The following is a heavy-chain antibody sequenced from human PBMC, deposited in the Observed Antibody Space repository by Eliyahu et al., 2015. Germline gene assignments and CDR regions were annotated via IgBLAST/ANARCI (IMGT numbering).Heavy chain of an antibody. V-gene: IGHV3-7*01. CDR1: GFTFXNYW. CDR2: IKQDGTDI. CDR3: ARDNLEGRSLAWLFYLDY. Sequence: EVQLVESGGGLVQPGGSLRLXCTVSGFTFXNYWMTWVRQAPGKGRGWVATIKQDGTDIYYVDSVKGRFIISRDNALYLQMNSLRVEDTAVYYCARDNLEGRSLAWLFYLDYWGQGALVTVSS. D-gene: IGHD3-3*01. J-gene: IGHJ4*02.